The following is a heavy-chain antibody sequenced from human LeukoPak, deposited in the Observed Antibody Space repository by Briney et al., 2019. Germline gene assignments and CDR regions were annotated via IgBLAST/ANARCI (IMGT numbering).Heavy chain of an antibody. CDR3: AKLKGQVTTWDS. CDR2: ISYDGSNK. D-gene: IGHD2-21*02. Sequence: GGSLRLSCAASGFTFSSYGMHWVRQAPGKGLEWVAVISYDGSNKYYADSVKGRFTISRDNSKNTLYLQMNSLRAEDTAVYYCAKLKGQVTTWDSWGLGIRVTVSS. CDR1: GFTFSSYG. V-gene: IGHV3-30*18. J-gene: IGHJ5*01.